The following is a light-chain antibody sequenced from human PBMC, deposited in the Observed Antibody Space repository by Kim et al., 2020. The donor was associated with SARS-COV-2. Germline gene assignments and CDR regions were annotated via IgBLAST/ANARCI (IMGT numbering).Light chain of an antibody. CDR3: QQYNSYSEYT. V-gene: IGKV1-5*03. J-gene: IGKJ2*01. CDR2: KAS. CDR1: QSISSW. Sequence: ASVGDRVTITCRASQSISSWLAWYQQKPGKAPKLLIYKASSLESGVPSRFSGSGSGTEFTLTISSLQPDDFATYYCQQYNSYSEYTFGQGTKLEI.